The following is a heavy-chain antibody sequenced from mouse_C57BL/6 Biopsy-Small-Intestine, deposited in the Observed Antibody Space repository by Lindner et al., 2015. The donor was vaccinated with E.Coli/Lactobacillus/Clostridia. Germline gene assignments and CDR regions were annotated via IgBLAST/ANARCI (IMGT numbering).Heavy chain of an antibody. CDR3: ARYIWDEGYFDV. V-gene: IGHV3-8*01. Sequence: VQLQESGPGLAKPSQTLSLTCSVTGYSTTSDYWNWIRKFPGNKLEYMGYISYSGSTYYNPSLKSRISITRDTSKNQYYLQLNSVTTEDTATYYCARYIWDEGYFDVWGTGTTVTVSS. CDR2: ISYSGST. CDR1: GYSTTSDY. D-gene: IGHD4-1*01. J-gene: IGHJ1*03.